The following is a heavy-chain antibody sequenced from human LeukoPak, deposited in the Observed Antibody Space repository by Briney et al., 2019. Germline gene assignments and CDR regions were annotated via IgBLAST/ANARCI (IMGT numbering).Heavy chain of an antibody. CDR3: ARSSGGYFRYCDY. V-gene: IGHV3-30-3*01. CDR1: TFTLSYFS. CDR2: ISYDGSNK. J-gene: IGHJ4*02. Sequence: GGSLRLSCAASTFTLSYFSMHWVRQAPGKGLEWVAVISYDGSNKYYSDSVKGRFTISRDNSKSTLFLQMNSLRAEDTAVYYCARSSGGYFRYCDYWGQGTLVTVSS. D-gene: IGHD6-19*01.